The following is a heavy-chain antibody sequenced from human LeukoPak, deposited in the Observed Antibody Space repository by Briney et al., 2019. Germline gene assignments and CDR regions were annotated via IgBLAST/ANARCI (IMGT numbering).Heavy chain of an antibody. CDR2: IASGFQA. J-gene: IGHJ4*02. CDR1: GFTLGSHD. V-gene: IGHV3-13*01. D-gene: IGHD5-18*01. CDR3: VREARGYHYTYFDY. Sequence: AGGSPRLSCTASGFTLGSHDMHWVRHTTGEGLEWVAAIASGFQAFYAGSVKGRFTVSREDAKNSLYLQMNSLRAGDTAVYYCVREARGYHYTYFDYWGQGTLVTVSS.